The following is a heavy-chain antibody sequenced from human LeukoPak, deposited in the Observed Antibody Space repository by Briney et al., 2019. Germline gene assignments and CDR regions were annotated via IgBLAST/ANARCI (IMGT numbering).Heavy chain of an antibody. V-gene: IGHV4-34*01. Sequence: NTSETLSLTCAVYGGSFSGYYWSWIRQPPGKGLEWIGEINHSGSTNYNPSLKSRVTISVDTSKNQFSLKLSSVTAADTAVYYCARRLRSGPGDYWGQGTLVTVSS. J-gene: IGHJ4*02. D-gene: IGHD3-10*01. CDR3: ARRLRSGPGDY. CDR1: GGSFSGYY. CDR2: INHSGST.